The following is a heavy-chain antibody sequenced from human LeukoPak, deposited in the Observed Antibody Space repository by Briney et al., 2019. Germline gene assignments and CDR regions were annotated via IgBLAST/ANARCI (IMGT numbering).Heavy chain of an antibody. V-gene: IGHV3-30*03. Sequence: GGSLRLSCAASGFTFSSYGMHWVRQAPGKGLEWVAVISYDGSNKYYADSVKGRFTISRDNSKNTLYLQMNSLRAEDTAVYYCARAEDSSSFLDYWGQGTLVTVSS. J-gene: IGHJ4*02. CDR2: ISYDGSNK. CDR1: GFTFSSYG. D-gene: IGHD6-6*01. CDR3: ARAEDSSSFLDY.